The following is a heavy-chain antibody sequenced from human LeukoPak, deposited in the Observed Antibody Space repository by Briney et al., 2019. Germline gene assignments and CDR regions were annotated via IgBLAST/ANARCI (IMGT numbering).Heavy chain of an antibody. Sequence: PSQTLSLTCTVSGGSISSGSYYWSWIRQPAGKGLEWIGRIYTSGSTNYNPSLKSRVTISVDTSKNQFSLKLSSVTAADTAVYYCARDRDVYYYYYMDVWGKGTTVTISS. J-gene: IGHJ6*03. CDR2: IYTSGST. CDR3: ARDRDVYYYYYMDV. V-gene: IGHV4-61*02. CDR1: GGSISSGSYY.